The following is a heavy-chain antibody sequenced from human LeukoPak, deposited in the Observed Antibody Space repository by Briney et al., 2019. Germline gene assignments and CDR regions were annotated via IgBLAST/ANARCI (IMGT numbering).Heavy chain of an antibody. D-gene: IGHD5-18*01. CDR3: ARAAAYSWFDY. J-gene: IGHJ4*02. Sequence: PSETLSLTCTVSGGSISSYYWSWIRQPPGKGLEWIGYIYYSGSTNYNPSLKSRVTISVDTSKNQFSLKLSSVTAADTAVYYCARAAAYSWFDYWGQGTLVTVSS. CDR1: GGSISSYY. V-gene: IGHV4-59*01. CDR2: IYYSGST.